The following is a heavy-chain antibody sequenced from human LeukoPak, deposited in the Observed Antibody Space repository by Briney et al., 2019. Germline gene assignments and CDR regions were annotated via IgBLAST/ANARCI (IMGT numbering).Heavy chain of an antibody. J-gene: IGHJ4*02. CDR3: AFAGLGSQAPAADY. CDR1: GGSFSGYY. D-gene: IGHD2-2*01. Sequence: SETLSLTCAVYGGSFSGYYWSWIRQPPGKGLEWIGEINHSGSTNYNPSLKSRVTISVDTSKNQFSLKLSSVTAADTAVYYCAFAGLGSQAPAADYWGQGTLVTVSS. V-gene: IGHV4-34*01. CDR2: INHSGST.